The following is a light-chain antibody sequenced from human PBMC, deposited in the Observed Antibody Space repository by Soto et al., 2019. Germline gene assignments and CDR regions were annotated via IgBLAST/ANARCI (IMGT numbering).Light chain of an antibody. V-gene: IGKV3-20*01. CDR3: QQYGRSVG. J-gene: IGKJ1*01. CDR2: GTS. CDR1: QSVSSSY. Sequence: ETVLTQSPGTLSLSPGERATLSCRASQSVSSSYLAWYQQKPGQAPRLLIYGTSSRATGIPDRFSGSGSGTDFTLTVSRLEPEDFAVYYCQQYGRSVGFGQGTKVDIK.